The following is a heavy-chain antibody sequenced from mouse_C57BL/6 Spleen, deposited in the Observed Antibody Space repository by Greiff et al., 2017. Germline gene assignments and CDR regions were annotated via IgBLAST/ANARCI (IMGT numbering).Heavy chain of an antibody. J-gene: IGHJ1*03. D-gene: IGHD1-1*01. CDR1: GYAFSSYW. Sequence: QVQLKESGAELVKPGASVKISCKASGYAFSSYWMNWVKPRPGKGLEWIGQIYPGDGDTNYNGKFKGKATLTADKSSSTAYMQLSSLTSEDSAVYFCARKNTAVVARYFEVWGTGTTVTVSS. CDR3: ARKNTAVVARYFEV. V-gene: IGHV1-80*01. CDR2: IYPGDGDT.